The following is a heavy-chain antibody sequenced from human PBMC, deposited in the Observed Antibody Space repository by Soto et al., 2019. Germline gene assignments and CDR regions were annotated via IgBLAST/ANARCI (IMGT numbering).Heavy chain of an antibody. CDR3: ARIAAAGYYYYGMDV. D-gene: IGHD6-13*01. CDR1: GGSISSYY. J-gene: IGHJ6*02. V-gene: IGHV4-59*12. Sequence: SETLSLTCTVSGGSISSYYWSWIRQPPGKGLEWIGHIYYSGSTNYNPSLKSRVTISVDTSKNQFSLKLSSVTAADTAVYYCARIAAAGYYYYGMDVWGQGTTVTVSS. CDR2: IYYSGST.